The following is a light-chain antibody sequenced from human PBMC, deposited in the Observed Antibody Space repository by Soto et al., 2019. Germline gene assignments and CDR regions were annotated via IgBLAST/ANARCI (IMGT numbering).Light chain of an antibody. J-gene: IGLJ1*01. Sequence: QSALAQPTSVSGSPGQSITISCTGNRNDIGTYDYVSWYQQHPGRAPRLLIHGVTTRPSGISGPFSASKSGLTASLTISGLQPEDEADYYCSSFTSNRIYVFGPGTKVTVL. CDR2: GVT. CDR3: SSFTSNRIYV. CDR1: RNDIGTYDY. V-gene: IGLV2-14*03.